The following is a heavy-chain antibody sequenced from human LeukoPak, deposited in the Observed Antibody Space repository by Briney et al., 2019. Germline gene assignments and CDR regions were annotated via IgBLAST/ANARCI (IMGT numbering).Heavy chain of an antibody. V-gene: IGHV3-23*01. CDR3: AKTTAGYSICRYPVWPVDY. J-gene: IGHJ4*02. CDR2: ISGSGGDT. CDR1: GFTFRSYA. Sequence: GGSLRLSCAASGFTFRSYAIYWVRQAPGKGLEWVSGISGSGGDTYFADSVKGRFTISRDNSKNTVFLQMDSLRAEDTAVYYCAKTTAGYSICRYPVWPVDYWGLGTLVTVSS. D-gene: IGHD6-19*01.